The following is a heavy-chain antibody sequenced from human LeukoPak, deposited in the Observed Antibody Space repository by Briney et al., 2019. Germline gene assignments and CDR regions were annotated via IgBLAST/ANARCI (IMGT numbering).Heavy chain of an antibody. V-gene: IGHV1-2*04. CDR2: INPNSGST. CDR1: GYTLTGYY. D-gene: IGHD1-1*01. CDR3: ARGRNAIDY. J-gene: IGHJ4*02. Sequence: ASVKVSCKASGYTLTGYYMHRVRQAPGQGLEWMGWINPNSGSTNHAQKFQGWVTMTRDTSISTAYMELSRLSSVTAADTAVYYCARGRNAIDYWGQGTLVTVSS.